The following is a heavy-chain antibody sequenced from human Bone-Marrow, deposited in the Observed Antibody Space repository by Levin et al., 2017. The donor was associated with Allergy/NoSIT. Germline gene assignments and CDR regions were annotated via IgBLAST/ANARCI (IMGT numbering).Heavy chain of an antibody. CDR2: IIPMFGKT. CDR3: ARDLFDDTGSYPLFYAMSV. J-gene: IGHJ6*02. Sequence: RAGGSLRLSCKASGGSFRTYAISWVRLAPGQGPEWMGGIIPMFGKTTIARHFHDRLTITADTSTGTGYKELSSLRTEDTALYYCARDLFDDTGSYPLFYAMSVWGQGTTVTVSS. V-gene: IGHV1-69*06. D-gene: IGHD1-14*01. CDR1: GGSFRTYA.